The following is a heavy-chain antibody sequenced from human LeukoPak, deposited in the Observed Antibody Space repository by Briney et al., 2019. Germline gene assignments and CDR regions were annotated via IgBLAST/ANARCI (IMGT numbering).Heavy chain of an antibody. CDR3: ARDREQLVFDWWFGP. CDR1: GGTFSSYA. D-gene: IGHD6-6*01. J-gene: IGHJ5*02. Sequence: ASVEVSCKASGGTFSSYAISWVRQAPGQGLEWMGGIIPIFGTANYAQKFQGRVTITADESTSTAYMELSSLRSEDTAVYYCARDREQLVFDWWFGPWGQGTLVTVSS. V-gene: IGHV1-69*13. CDR2: IIPIFGTA.